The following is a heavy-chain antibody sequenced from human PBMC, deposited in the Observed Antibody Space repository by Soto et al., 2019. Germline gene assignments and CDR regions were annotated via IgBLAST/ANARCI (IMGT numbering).Heavy chain of an antibody. CDR1: GGTFSSYA. D-gene: IGHD1-1*01. CDR2: IIPIFGTA. J-gene: IGHJ4*02. Sequence: QVQLVQSGAEVKKPGSSVKVSCKASGGTFSSYAISWVRQAPGQGLEWMGGIIPIFGTANYAQKFQGRVMITADESTSTAYMELSSLRSEDTAVYYCARGSPETGTRYYYFDYWGQGTLVTVSS. V-gene: IGHV1-69*01. CDR3: ARGSPETGTRYYYFDY.